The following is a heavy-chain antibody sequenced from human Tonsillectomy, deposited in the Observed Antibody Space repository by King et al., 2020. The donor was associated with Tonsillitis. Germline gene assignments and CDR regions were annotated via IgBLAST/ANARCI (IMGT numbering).Heavy chain of an antibody. J-gene: IGHJ6*03. D-gene: IGHD2-2*01. CDR1: GYTFTSYG. CDR3: ARDYCSSTSCYYYYMDV. Sequence: VQLVESGAEVKKPGASVKISCKSSGYTFTSYGISWVLQAPGQGLEWMGWISAYTGNTNYAQKLQSRVTMTTDTSTTTDYMELRSLRSDDTAVYYCARDYCSSTSCYYYYMDVWGKGTTVTVSS. V-gene: IGHV1-18*01. CDR2: ISAYTGNT.